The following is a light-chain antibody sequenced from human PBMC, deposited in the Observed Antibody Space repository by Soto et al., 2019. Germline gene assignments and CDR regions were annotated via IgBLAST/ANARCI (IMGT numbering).Light chain of an antibody. V-gene: IGLV2-14*03. CDR1: SSDVGGYNY. CDR3: ISYRGSSTYV. J-gene: IGLJ1*01. CDR2: DVT. Sequence: QSVLTQPASLSGPPGQSITISCTGTSSDVGGYNYVSWYQQHPGKAPKPMIYDVTNRPSGVSNRFSGSKSGNTASLTISGLQAEDEADYYCISYRGSSTYVFGTGTKATVL.